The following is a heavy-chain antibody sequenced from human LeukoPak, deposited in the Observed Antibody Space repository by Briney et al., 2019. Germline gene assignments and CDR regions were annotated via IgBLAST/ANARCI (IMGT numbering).Heavy chain of an antibody. V-gene: IGHV3-74*01. Sequence: PGGSLRLSCAASGFTFSSYWMHWVRQAPGKGLVWVSSIKSDGSSTSYADSVKGRLTISRDNARNTLYLQMNSLRAEDTAVYYCARDIVVVIALMDVWGRGTTVTVSS. J-gene: IGHJ6*03. D-gene: IGHD2-21*01. CDR1: GFTFSSYW. CDR3: ARDIVVVIALMDV. CDR2: IKSDGSST.